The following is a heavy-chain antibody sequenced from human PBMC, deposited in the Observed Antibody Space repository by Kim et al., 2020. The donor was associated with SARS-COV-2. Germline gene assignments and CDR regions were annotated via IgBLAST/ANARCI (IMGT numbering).Heavy chain of an antibody. V-gene: IGHV3-23*01. CDR3: AKGYSSGYYPFDY. Sequence: YADSVKGRFTISRDNSKNTLYLQMNSLRAEDTAVYYCAKGYSSGYYPFDYWGQGTLVTVSS. J-gene: IGHJ4*02. D-gene: IGHD3-22*01.